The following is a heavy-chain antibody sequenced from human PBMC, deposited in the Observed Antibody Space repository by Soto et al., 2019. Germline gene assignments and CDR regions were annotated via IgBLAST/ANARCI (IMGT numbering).Heavy chain of an antibody. D-gene: IGHD2-15*01. V-gene: IGHV3-15*07. J-gene: IGHJ6*02. Sequence: EVQLVESGGGFIYPGGSLRLSCAASGLTISNAWMNWVRQAPGKGLEWVGRIKTNTEGGTTDYAAAVKGRFTVSRDDSKNTLHLPMNSLKTEDTAVYYCTTGSVEGVWGQGTTVTVSS. CDR1: GLTISNAW. CDR2: IKTNTEGGTT. CDR3: TTGSVEGV.